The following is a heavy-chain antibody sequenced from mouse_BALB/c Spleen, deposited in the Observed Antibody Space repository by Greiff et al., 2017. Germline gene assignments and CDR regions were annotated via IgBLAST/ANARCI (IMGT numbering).Heavy chain of an antibody. V-gene: IGHV14-3*02. J-gene: IGHJ2*01. D-gene: IGHD2-4*01. CDR2: IDPANGNT. CDR3: AREGHDYAPQYYFDY. Sequence: EVQGVESGAELVKPGASVKLSCTASGFNIKDTYMHWVKQRPEQGLEWIGRIDPANGNTKYDPKFQGKATITADTSSNTAYLQLSSLTSEDTAVYYCAREGHDYAPQYYFDYWGQGTTLTVSS. CDR1: GFNIKDTY.